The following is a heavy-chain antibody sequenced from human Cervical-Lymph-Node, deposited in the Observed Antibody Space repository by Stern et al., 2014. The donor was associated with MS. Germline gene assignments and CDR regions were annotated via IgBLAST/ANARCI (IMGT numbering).Heavy chain of an antibody. V-gene: IGHV1-18*01. Sequence: VQLVESGAEVKKPGASVKVSCKASGYTFTSYGISWVRQAPGKGLEGMGWISAFNGNTNFAQKLQGRVTMTTDTATSTAYMELRSLRSDDTAVYYCARDLGYLRRYGMDGWGQGTTVTVSS. D-gene: IGHD5-12*01. J-gene: IGHJ6*02. CDR1: GYTFTSYG. CDR2: ISAFNGNT. CDR3: ARDLGYLRRYGMDG.